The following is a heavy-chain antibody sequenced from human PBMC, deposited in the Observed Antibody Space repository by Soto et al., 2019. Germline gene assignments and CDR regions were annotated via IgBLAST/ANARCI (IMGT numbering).Heavy chain of an antibody. CDR3: AKETGYSYGFQPNALGV. J-gene: IGHJ6*02. CDR1: GFTFSRYA. D-gene: IGHD5-18*01. CDR2: ISSRGDRT. V-gene: IGHV3-23*01. Sequence: GGSLRLSCAGSGFTFSRYAMNWVRQAPGKGLEWVSIISSRGDRTSYAESVKGRFTISRDDSKNTLFLHMSSLGAEDTAVYYCAKETGYSYGFQPNALGVWGQGTTVTVSS.